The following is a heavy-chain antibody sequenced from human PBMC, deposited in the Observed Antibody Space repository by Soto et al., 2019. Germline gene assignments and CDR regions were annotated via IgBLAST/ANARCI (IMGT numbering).Heavy chain of an antibody. V-gene: IGHV3-11*01. D-gene: IGHD5-12*01. CDR2: ISSSGSTI. CDR3: ARAYRGTNSGYDADDY. J-gene: IGHJ4*02. CDR1: GFTFSDYY. Sequence: GGSLRLSCAASGFTFSDYYMSWIRQAPGKGLEWVSYISSSGSTIYYADSVKGRFTISRDNAKNSLYLQMDSLRAEDTAVYYCARAYRGTNSGYDADDYWGQGTLVTVSS.